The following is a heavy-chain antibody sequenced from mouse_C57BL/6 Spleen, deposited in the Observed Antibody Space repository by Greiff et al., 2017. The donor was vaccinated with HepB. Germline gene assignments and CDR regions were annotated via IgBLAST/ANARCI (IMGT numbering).Heavy chain of an antibody. Sequence: EVKLVESGGGLVQPGGSLSLSCAASGFTFTDYYMSWVRQPPGKALEWLGFIRNKANGYTTEYSASVKGRFTISRDNSQSILYLQMNALRAEDSATYYCARYLDYGSTSSWYFDVWGTGTTVTVSS. CDR3: ARYLDYGSTSSWYFDV. V-gene: IGHV7-3*01. CDR1: GFTFTDYY. D-gene: IGHD1-1*01. CDR2: IRNKANGYTT. J-gene: IGHJ1*03.